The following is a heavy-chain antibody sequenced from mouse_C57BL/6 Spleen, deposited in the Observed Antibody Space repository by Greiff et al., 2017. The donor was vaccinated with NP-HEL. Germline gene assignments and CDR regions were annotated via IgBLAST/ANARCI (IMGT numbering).Heavy chain of an antibody. Sequence: QVHVKQPGTELVKPGASVKLSCKASGYTFTSYWMHWVKQRPGQGLEWIGNINPSNGGTNYNEKFKSKATLTVDKSSSTAYMQLSSLTSEDSAVYYCARGIYYGNYDYAMDYWGQGTSVTVSS. V-gene: IGHV1-53*01. CDR1: GYTFTSYW. D-gene: IGHD2-1*01. CDR3: ARGIYYGNYDYAMDY. CDR2: INPSNGGT. J-gene: IGHJ4*01.